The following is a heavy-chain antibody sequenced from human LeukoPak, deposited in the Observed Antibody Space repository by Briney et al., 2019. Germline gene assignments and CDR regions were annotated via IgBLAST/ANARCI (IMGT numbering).Heavy chain of an antibody. CDR1: GGTFSSYA. V-gene: IGHV1-69*05. D-gene: IGHD6-6*01. CDR3: ARDSLAARRGMDYYYYMDV. J-gene: IGHJ6*03. CDR2: IIPIFGTA. Sequence: ASVKVSCKASGGTFSSYAISWVRQAPGQVLEWMGGIIPIFGTANYAQKFQGRVTITTDESTSTAYMELSSLRSEDTAVYYCARDSLAARRGMDYYYYMDVWGKGTTVTVSS.